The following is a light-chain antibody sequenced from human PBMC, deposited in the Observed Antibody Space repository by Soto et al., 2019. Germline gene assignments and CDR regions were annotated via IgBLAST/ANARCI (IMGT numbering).Light chain of an antibody. CDR1: QVISSW. CDR2: KAS. Sequence: DIQMTQSPSSVSASVGDTVTVSCRASQVISSWLAWYQQKPGRAPNLLIYKASTLQTGVPSRFSGSGSGTDFTLPITNLQPEDFVTYYCHQASSFPLSFGGGTKVEIK. CDR3: HQASSFPLS. J-gene: IGKJ4*01. V-gene: IGKV1-12*01.